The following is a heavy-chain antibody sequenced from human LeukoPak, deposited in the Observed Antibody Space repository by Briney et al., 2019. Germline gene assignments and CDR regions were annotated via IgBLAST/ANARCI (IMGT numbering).Heavy chain of an antibody. CDR1: GYTFTIYY. CDR2: IDPSGRST. D-gene: IGHD5-18*01. CDR3: ARTGSSYDYYY. Sequence: ASVKVSFKACGYTFTIYYMHWVRQAPGQGLEWMVIIDPSGRSTTYAQKFQGRVTMTSDTSTSTVYMDLSSLRSEDTAVYYCARTGSSYDYYYWGQGTLVTVSS. J-gene: IGHJ4*02. V-gene: IGHV1-46*01.